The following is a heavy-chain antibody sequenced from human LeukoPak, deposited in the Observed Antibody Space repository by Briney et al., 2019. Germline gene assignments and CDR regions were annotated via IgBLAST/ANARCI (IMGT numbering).Heavy chain of an antibody. CDR2: ISWNSGSI. Sequence: SGGSLRLSCAASGFTFDDYAMHWVRQAPGKGLEWVSGISWNSGSIGYADSVKGRFTISRDNAKDSLYLQMNSLRAEDTAVYYCARGSTMGATDAFDIWGQGTMVTVSS. D-gene: IGHD1-26*01. CDR3: ARGSTMGATDAFDI. CDR1: GFTFDDYA. V-gene: IGHV3-9*01. J-gene: IGHJ3*02.